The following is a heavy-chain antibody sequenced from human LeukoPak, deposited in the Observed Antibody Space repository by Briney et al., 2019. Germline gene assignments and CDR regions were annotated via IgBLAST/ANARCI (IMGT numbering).Heavy chain of an antibody. V-gene: IGHV1-2*02. CDR1: GYTFTGYY. CDR3: ARGFVAATMDYGY. D-gene: IGHD2-2*01. J-gene: IGHJ4*02. Sequence: SVKVSCKASGYTFTGYYMHWVRQAPGQGLEWMGWINPNSGGTNYAQKLQGRVTMTRDTSISTAYMELSRLRSDDTAVYYCARGFVAATMDYGYWGQGTLVTVSS. CDR2: INPNSGGT.